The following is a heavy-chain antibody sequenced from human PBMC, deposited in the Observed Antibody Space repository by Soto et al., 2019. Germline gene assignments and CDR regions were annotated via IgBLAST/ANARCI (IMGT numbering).Heavy chain of an antibody. CDR3: AREPGYGISTSCYHYYGMDV. CDR2: INSDGSST. J-gene: IGHJ6*02. D-gene: IGHD2-2*01. Sequence: EVQLVESGGGLVQPGGSLRLSCAASGFTFSSYWMHWVRQAPGKGLVWVSRINSDGSSTSYADSVKGRFTISRDNAKNTLYLQMNSLRAEDTAVYYCAREPGYGISTSCYHYYGMDVWGQGTTVTVSS. V-gene: IGHV3-74*01. CDR1: GFTFSSYW.